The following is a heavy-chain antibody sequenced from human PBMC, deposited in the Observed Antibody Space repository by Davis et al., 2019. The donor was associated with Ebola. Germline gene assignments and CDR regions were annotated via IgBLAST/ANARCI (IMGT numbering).Heavy chain of an antibody. V-gene: IGHV3-23*01. CDR2: FGTVGDT. D-gene: IGHD2/OR15-2a*01. J-gene: IGHJ3*02. CDR1: GFTSITYA. CDR3: VKDSSKIWFDN. Sequence: PGRPLRPPFQPPGFTSITYAMSWSRKPPGKGLGWVPTFGTVGDTYYADSVKSRFAISKDTSRGTLYLQMNSLGVEDSAIYYCVKDSSKIWFDNWGQGTLVTVSS.